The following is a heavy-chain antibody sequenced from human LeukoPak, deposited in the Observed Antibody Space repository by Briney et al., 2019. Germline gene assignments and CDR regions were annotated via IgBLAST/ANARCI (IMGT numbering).Heavy chain of an antibody. J-gene: IGHJ5*02. CDR1: GGSISSYY. V-gene: IGHV4-59*01. D-gene: IGHD3-3*01. CDR2: IYYSGST. CDR3: ARVYYDFWSGYYTTYNWFDP. Sequence: SETLSLTCTVSGGSISSYYWSWIRQPPGKGLEWIGYIYYSGSTNYNPSLKSRVTISVDTSKNQFSLKLSSVTAADTAVYYCARVYYDFWSGYYTTYNWFDPWGQGTLVTVSS.